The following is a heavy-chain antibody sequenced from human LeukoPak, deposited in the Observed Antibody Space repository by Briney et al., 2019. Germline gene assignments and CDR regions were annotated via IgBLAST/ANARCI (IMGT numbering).Heavy chain of an antibody. CDR3: AKSPSSGWYAEYFQH. D-gene: IGHD6-19*01. CDR2: ISGDGDKT. V-gene: IGHV3-23*01. J-gene: IGHJ1*01. CDR1: GFTFSTYA. Sequence: GGSLRLSCAASGFTFSTYAMSWVRQAPGKGLEWVSAISGDGDKTYYADSVRGRFTISRDSSKSTLYLQMNSLRAEDTAVYYCAKSPSSGWYAEYFQHWGQGTLVTVSS.